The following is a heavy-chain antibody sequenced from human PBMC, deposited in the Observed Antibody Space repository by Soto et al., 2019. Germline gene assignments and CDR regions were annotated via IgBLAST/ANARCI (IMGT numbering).Heavy chain of an antibody. Sequence: PSQTLSLTCVISGDRVSSNSVVWNWIRQSPSRGLEWLGRTYYRSKWYYEYAESVKSRIAINPDTSKNQFSLQLNSVTPDDTAVYHCARGAFIVLPCTGFDYCGQGTPVPVSS. CDR2: TYYRSKWYY. V-gene: IGHV6-1*01. D-gene: IGHD3-16*02. CDR3: ARGAFIVLPCTGFDY. J-gene: IGHJ4*02. CDR1: GDRVSSNSVV.